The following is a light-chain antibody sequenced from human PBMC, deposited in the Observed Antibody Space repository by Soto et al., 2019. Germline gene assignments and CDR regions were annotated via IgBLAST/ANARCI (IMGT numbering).Light chain of an antibody. CDR1: QDISND. V-gene: IGKV1-33*01. Sequence: DLQMTQSPSSLSASVGDSVTSTCQASQDISNDLNWYQQKPGKAPKLLIYDASDLKTGVPSRFSGSGSGTDFTLTISSLQPEDIATYFCHQYDSLPYTFGQGTKLEIK. CDR3: HQYDSLPYT. J-gene: IGKJ2*01. CDR2: DAS.